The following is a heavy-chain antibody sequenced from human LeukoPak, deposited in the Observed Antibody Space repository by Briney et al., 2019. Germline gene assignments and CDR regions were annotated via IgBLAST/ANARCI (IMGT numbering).Heavy chain of an antibody. CDR3: XXXXXXXIFSVPNFDY. CDR1: GFTFSSYA. Sequence: GGSLRLSCAASGFTFSSYAMSWVRQAPGKGLEWVSAISGSGGSTYYTDSVKGRFTISRDNSKNTLFLQMNSLRAEDTAVYYXXXXXXXXIFSVPNFDYWGQGTLVTVSS. V-gene: IGHV3-23*01. CDR2: ISGSGGST. D-gene: IGHD3-3*01. J-gene: IGHJ4*02.